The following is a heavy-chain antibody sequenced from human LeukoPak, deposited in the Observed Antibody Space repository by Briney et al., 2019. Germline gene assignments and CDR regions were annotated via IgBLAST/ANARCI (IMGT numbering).Heavy chain of an antibody. Sequence: PGGSLRLSCAASGFTFSTCAMGWVRQAPGKGLGWVSAISGSGGSTFYADSVKGRFTISRDNSKNTLYLQMNSLRAEDTALYYCAKDLDSSGFSYWGQGALVTVSS. CDR1: GFTFSTCA. J-gene: IGHJ4*02. D-gene: IGHD3-22*01. CDR3: AKDLDSSGFSY. V-gene: IGHV3-23*01. CDR2: ISGSGGST.